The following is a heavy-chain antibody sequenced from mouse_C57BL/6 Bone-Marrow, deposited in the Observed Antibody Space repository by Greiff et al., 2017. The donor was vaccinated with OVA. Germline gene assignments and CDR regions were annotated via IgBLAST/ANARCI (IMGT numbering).Heavy chain of an antibody. CDR3: ARHESYGNYDWYFDV. V-gene: IGHV5-15*01. Sequence: EVQGVESGGGLVQPGGSLKLSCAASGFTFSDYGMAWVRQAPRKGPELVAFISNLAYSLSYADPVTGRFTISRENAKNTLYLEMSSLRSEDTAMYYCARHESYGNYDWYFDVWGTGTTVTVSS. D-gene: IGHD2-1*01. CDR1: GFTFSDYG. CDR2: ISNLAYSL. J-gene: IGHJ1*03.